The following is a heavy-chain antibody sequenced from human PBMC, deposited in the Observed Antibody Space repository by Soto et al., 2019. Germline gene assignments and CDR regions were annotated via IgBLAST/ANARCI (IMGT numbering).Heavy chain of an antibody. V-gene: IGHV1-69*12. CDR1: GGTFSSYA. Sequence: QVQLVQSGAEVKKPGSSVKVSCKASGGTFSSYAISWVRQAPGQGLEWMGGIIPIFGTANYAQKFQGRVTITADESTGTAYMELSSLRSEDTAVYYCAGGLEPTTVTTEPFDYWGQGTLVTVSS. J-gene: IGHJ4*02. D-gene: IGHD4-17*01. CDR2: IIPIFGTA. CDR3: AGGLEPTTVTTEPFDY.